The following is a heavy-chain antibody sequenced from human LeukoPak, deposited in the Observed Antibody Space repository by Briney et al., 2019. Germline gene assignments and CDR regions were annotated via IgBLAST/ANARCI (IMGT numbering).Heavy chain of an antibody. V-gene: IGHV3-48*04. CDR2: ISSSSSSTI. CDR3: ARDLALDDFWSGGNAFDI. D-gene: IGHD3-3*01. J-gene: IGHJ3*02. CDR1: GFTFSSYS. Sequence: PGGSLRLSCAASGFTFSSYSMNWVRQAPGKGLEWVSYISSSSSSTIYYADSVKGRFTISRDNAKNSLYLQMNSLRAEDTAVYYCARDLALDDFWSGGNAFDIWGQGTMVTVSS.